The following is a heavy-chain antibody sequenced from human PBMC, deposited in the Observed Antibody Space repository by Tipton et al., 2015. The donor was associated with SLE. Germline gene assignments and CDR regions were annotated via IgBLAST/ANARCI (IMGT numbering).Heavy chain of an antibody. CDR3: ARLTPWGYDY. J-gene: IGHJ4*02. V-gene: IGHV4-59*12. Sequence: LSLTCNVSGVSISNYYWTWIRQPPGKGLEWIGYLYSGASTVYNPSLKSRVAISVDTSENQVSLKLRSVTAADTAVYYCARLTPWGYDYWGPGMLVTVSS. CDR2: LYSGAST. D-gene: IGHD7-27*01. CDR1: GVSISNYY.